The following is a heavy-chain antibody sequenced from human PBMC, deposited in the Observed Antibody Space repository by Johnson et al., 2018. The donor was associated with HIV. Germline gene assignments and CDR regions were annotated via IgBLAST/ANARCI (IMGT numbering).Heavy chain of an antibody. CDR3: ARVPEYCRCGSCYAAFDI. CDR1: GLTFSDYA. Sequence: VQLVESGGGLVQPGGSLRLSCAASGLTFSDYAMSWVRQAPGKGLEWVSAISGSGGSTYYADSVKGRFTLSRDNSKNSLYLQMNSLRAEDTALYYCARVPEYCRCGSCYAAFDIWVQGTMVTVSS. D-gene: IGHD2-15*01. V-gene: IGHV3-23*04. J-gene: IGHJ3*02. CDR2: ISGSGGST.